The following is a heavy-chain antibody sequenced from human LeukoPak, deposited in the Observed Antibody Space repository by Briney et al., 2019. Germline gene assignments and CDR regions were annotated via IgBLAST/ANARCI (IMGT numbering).Heavy chain of an antibody. CDR1: GFTFSDYQ. D-gene: IGHD1-1*01. J-gene: IGHJ4*02. CDR3: ARSGTQRGTY. V-gene: IGHV3-11*01. Sequence: GGSLRLSCAASGFTFSDYQMSWIRQAPGKGLEWVSYISSSGNTIYYADSVKGRFTISRDNAKNSLDLQMNSLRAEDTTVYYCARSGTQRGTYWGQGTLVTVSS. CDR2: ISSSGNTI.